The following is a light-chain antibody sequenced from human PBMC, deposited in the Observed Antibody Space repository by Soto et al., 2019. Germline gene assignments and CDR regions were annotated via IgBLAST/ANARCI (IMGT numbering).Light chain of an antibody. J-gene: IGKJ1*01. CDR1: QSVSSN. CDR3: QQYNNWPPWT. Sequence: EIVMTQSPATLSVSAGERATLSCRASQSVSSNLAWYQQKPGQAPRLLIHGASTRATGIPARFSGSGSGTEFTPTISSLQSEDFAVDYCQQYNNWPPWTFGQGTKVEIK. CDR2: GAS. V-gene: IGKV3-15*01.